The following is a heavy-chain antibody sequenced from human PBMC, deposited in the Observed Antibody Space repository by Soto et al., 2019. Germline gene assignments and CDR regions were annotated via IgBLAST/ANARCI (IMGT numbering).Heavy chain of an antibody. J-gene: IGHJ4*02. CDR3: ARRWGSAADY. CDR2: IYYSGST. Sequence: ETLSLTCTVSGGSLSSYYWSWIRQPLGKGLEWIGYIYYSGSTNCNPSLKSRVTISVDTSKNQFSLKLSSVTAADTAVYYGARRWGSAADYWGQGTLVTVSS. D-gene: IGHD2-15*01. V-gene: IGHV4-59*08. CDR1: GGSLSSYY.